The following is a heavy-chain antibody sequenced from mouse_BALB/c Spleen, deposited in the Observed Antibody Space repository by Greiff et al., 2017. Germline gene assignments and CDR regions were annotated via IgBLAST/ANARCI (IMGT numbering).Heavy chain of an antibody. CDR3: ARSATATAWFAY. CDR2: INPSSGYT. D-gene: IGHD1-2*01. V-gene: IGHV1-4*01. J-gene: IGHJ3*01. CDR1: GYTFTSYT. Sequence: QVQLKESGSELARPGASVKMSCKASGYTFTSYTMHWVKQRPGQGLEWIGYINPSSGYTNYNQKFKDKATLTADKSSSTAYMQLSSLTSEDSAVYYCARSATATAWFAYWGQGTLVTVSA.